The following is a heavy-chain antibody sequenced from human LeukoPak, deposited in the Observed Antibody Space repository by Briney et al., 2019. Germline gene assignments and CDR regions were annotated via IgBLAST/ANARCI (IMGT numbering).Heavy chain of an antibody. D-gene: IGHD3-10*01. Sequence: GGSLRLSCAASGFTFSSYEMNWVRQAPGKGLEWVSYISSSGSTIYYADSVKGRFTISRDNAKNSLYLQMNSLRAEDTAVYYCARDSKLGMARGVINYWGQGTLVTVSS. CDR1: GFTFSSYE. CDR2: ISSSGSTI. V-gene: IGHV3-48*03. J-gene: IGHJ4*02. CDR3: ARDSKLGMARGVINY.